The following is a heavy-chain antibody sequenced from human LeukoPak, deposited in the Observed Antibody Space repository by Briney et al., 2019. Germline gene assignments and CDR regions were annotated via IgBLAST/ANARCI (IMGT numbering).Heavy chain of an antibody. Sequence: PGGSLRLSCAASDFTFSSYGMHWVRQAPGKGLEWVAVIWYDGSNKYYADSVKGRFTISRDNSKSTLYLQMNSLRAEDTAVYYCARDRSCSTTSCYGGFDYRGQGTLVTASS. D-gene: IGHD2-2*01. CDR3: ARDRSCSTTSCYGGFDY. V-gene: IGHV3-33*01. CDR1: DFTFSSYG. J-gene: IGHJ4*02. CDR2: IWYDGSNK.